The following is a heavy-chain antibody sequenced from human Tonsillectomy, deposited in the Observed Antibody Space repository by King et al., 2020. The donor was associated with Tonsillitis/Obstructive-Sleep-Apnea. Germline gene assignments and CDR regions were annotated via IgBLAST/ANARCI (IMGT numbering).Heavy chain of an antibody. D-gene: IGHD1/OR15-1a*01. J-gene: IGHJ4*02. CDR2: ISGSGGST. CDR1: GFTFSSYA. CDR3: AKVNKRGYYFDY. V-gene: IGHV3-23*04. Sequence: VQLVESGGGLVQPGGSLRLSCAASGFTFSSYAMSWVRQAPGKGLECVSAISGSGGSTYYADSVKGRFTISRDNSKNTLFLQMNSLRAEDTAIYYCAKVNKRGYYFDYWGQGTLVTVSS.